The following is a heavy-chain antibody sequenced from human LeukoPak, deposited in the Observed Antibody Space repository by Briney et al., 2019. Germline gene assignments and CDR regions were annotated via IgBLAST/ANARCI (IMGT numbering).Heavy chain of an antibody. CDR1: GGSISSYY. J-gene: IGHJ4*02. CDR3: ARDGIMSNRFDY. CDR2: IYTSGST. V-gene: IGHV4-4*07. Sequence: SETLSLTCTVSGGSISSYYRSWIRQPAGKGLEWIGRIYTSGSTNYNPSLKSRVTMSVDTSKNQFSLKLSSVTATDTAVYYCARDGIMSNRFDYWGQGTLVTVSS. D-gene: IGHD3-16*01.